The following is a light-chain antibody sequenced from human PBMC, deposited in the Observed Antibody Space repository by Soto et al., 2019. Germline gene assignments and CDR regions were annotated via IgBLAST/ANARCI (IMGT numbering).Light chain of an antibody. CDR2: EVN. CDR3: SSYAGSSNV. Sequence: VLTQPASVSGSPGQSITISCTGTSSDVGGYNYVSWYQQHPGKAPKLMIYEVNKRPSGVPDRFSGSKSGNTASLTVSGLQAEDEADYYCSSYAGSSNVFGTGTKVTAL. CDR1: SSDVGGYNY. V-gene: IGLV2-8*01. J-gene: IGLJ1*01.